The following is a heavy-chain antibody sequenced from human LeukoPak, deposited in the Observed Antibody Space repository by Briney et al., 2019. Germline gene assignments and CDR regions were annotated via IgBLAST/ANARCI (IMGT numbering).Heavy chain of an antibody. D-gene: IGHD5-18*01. CDR3: ARASEEEGYSYAPYYYTMDV. Sequence: PGGSLRLSCAASGFTFSNYAMHWVRQAPGKGLEWVAVISYDGSNKYYADSVKGRFTISRDNSKNTLYVRMNSLRPEDTAVYYCARASEEEGYSYAPYYYTMDVWGQGTTVTLSS. CDR1: GFTFSNYA. J-gene: IGHJ6*02. CDR2: ISYDGSNK. V-gene: IGHV3-30-3*01.